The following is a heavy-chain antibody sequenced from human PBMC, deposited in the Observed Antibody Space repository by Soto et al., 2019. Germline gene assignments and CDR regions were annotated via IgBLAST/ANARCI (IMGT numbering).Heavy chain of an antibody. V-gene: IGHV3-30*18. J-gene: IGHJ3*02. Sequence: LSLSCEASGFTLSSSVMHWVRQALGKRLEWLSVISVDGRNDLHAGAVKGRFTISRDISKNMVYLQMNDLRPDDTAMYFCAKEGHTSGRCGCFNIWGQGTMVTVSS. D-gene: IGHD6-19*01. CDR1: GFTLSSSV. CDR3: AKEGHTSGRCGCFNI. CDR2: ISVDGRND.